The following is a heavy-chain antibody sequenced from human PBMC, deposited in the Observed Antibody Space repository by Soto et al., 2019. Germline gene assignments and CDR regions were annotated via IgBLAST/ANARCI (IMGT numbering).Heavy chain of an antibody. D-gene: IGHD3-22*01. V-gene: IGHV4-30-2*01. Sequence: SETLSLTCAVSGGSISSGGYSWSWIRQPPGKGLEWIGYIYHSGSTYYNPSLKSRVTISVDRSKSQFSLKLSSVTAADTAVYYCARGRRDYYDSSGYYLFDYWGQGTLVTVSS. CDR3: ARGRRDYYDSSGYYLFDY. J-gene: IGHJ4*02. CDR2: IYHSGST. CDR1: GGSISSGGYS.